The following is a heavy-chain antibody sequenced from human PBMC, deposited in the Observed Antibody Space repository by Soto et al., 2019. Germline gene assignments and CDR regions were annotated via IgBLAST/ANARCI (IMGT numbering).Heavy chain of an antibody. Sequence: QLQLQESGPGLVKPSETLSLTCTVSGGSISSSSYYWGWIRQPPGKGMEWIGSIYYSGSPYYNPSLKRRVTTSVYTSKNQFSLKLSSVTAADTAVYYCARPWPWFDPWGQGTLVTVSS. CDR2: IYYSGSP. V-gene: IGHV4-39*01. CDR1: GGSISSSSYY. J-gene: IGHJ5*02. CDR3: ARPWPWFDP.